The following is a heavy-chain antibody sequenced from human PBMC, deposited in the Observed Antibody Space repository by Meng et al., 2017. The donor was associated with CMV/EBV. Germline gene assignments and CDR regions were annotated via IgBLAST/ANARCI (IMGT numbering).Heavy chain of an antibody. Sequence: GESLKISCAASGFTFSSYWMHWVRQAPGKGLVWVSRINSDGSSTSYADSVKGRFTISRDNAKNTLYLQMNSLRAEDTAVYYCTSLPRYCSSTSCPPPFDYWGQGTLVTVSS. J-gene: IGHJ4*02. V-gene: IGHV3-74*01. CDR2: INSDGSST. CDR1: GFTFSSYW. CDR3: TSLPRYCSSTSCPPPFDY. D-gene: IGHD2-2*01.